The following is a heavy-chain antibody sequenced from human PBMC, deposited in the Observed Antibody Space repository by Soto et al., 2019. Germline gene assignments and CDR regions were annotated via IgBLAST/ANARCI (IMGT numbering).Heavy chain of an antibody. CDR3: AKDLIGPEGYCTGDDCPGS. CDR2: ISGSGDST. D-gene: IGHD2-8*02. J-gene: IGHJ5*02. Sequence: PGGSLRLSCAASGFTFSSYWMSWVRQAPGKGLEWVSGISGSGDSTYNADSVKGRFTISRDNSKNTLYLQMNSLRAEDTAVYYCAKDLIGPEGYCTGDDCPGSWGQGTLVTVS. CDR1: GFTFSSYW. V-gene: IGHV3-23*01.